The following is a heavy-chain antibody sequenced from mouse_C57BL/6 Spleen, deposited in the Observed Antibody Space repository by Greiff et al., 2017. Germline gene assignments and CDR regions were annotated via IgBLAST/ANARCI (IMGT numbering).Heavy chain of an antibody. V-gene: IGHV1-5*01. D-gene: IGHD1-1*01. Sequence: EVQLQQSGTVLARPGASVKMSCKTSGYTFTSYWMHWVKQRPGQGLEWIGAIYPGNSDTSYNQKFKGKAKLTAVTSASTAYMELSSLTNEDSAVYYCTGSSYVTAWFAYWGQGTLVTVSA. CDR2: IYPGNSDT. CDR1: GYTFTSYW. CDR3: TGSSYVTAWFAY. J-gene: IGHJ3*01.